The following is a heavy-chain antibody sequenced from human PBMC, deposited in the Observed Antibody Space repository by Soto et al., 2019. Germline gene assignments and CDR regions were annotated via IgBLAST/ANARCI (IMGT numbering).Heavy chain of an antibody. CDR1: GGSISSYY. V-gene: IGHV4-59*01. CDR2: IYYSGST. J-gene: IGHJ6*02. Sequence: AETLSLTCTVSGGSISSYYWSWIRQPPGKGLEWIGYIYYSGSTNYNPSLKSRVTISVDTSKNQFSLKLSSGTAVDTAVYYCARDPYYYYGMDVWGQGTTVTVSS. CDR3: ARDPYYYYGMDV.